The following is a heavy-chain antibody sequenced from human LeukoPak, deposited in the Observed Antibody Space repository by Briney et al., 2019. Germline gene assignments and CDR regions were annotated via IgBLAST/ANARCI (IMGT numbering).Heavy chain of an antibody. CDR2: ISTSSSYI. Sequence: MSGGSLRLSCAASGFTFSSYSMNWVRQAPGKGLEWVSSISTSSSYIHYADSVKGRFTISRDNAKNSLYLQMNSLRAEDTALYYCARRRITMVRGVDITSYYFDYWGQGTLVTVSS. V-gene: IGHV3-21*04. D-gene: IGHD3-10*01. CDR3: ARRRITMVRGVDITSYYFDY. J-gene: IGHJ4*02. CDR1: GFTFSSYS.